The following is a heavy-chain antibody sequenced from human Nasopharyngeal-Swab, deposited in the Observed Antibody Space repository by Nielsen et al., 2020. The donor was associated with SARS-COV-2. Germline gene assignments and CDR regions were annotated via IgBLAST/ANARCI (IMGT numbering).Heavy chain of an antibody. CDR3: ARDSRRITIFGVARVYYGMDV. J-gene: IGHJ6*02. Sequence: GESLKISCAASGFTFSSYGMHWVRQAPGKGLEWVAVIWYDGSNKYYADSVKGRFTISRDNSKNTLYLQMNSLRAEDTAVCYCARDSRRITIFGVARVYYGMDVWGQGTTVTVSS. CDR1: GFTFSSYG. D-gene: IGHD3-3*01. V-gene: IGHV3-33*01. CDR2: IWYDGSNK.